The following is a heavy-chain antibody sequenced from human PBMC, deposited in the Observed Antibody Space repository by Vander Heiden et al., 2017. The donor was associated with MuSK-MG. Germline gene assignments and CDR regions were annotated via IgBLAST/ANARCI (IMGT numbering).Heavy chain of an antibody. D-gene: IGHD2-2*01. CDR3: ARDDVSTSFDP. V-gene: IGHV1-18*01. CDR2: ISAYNGDT. J-gene: IGHJ5*02. CDR1: GYTVPSAG. Sequence: QVQLVQSGAEVKKPGASVKVSCKPSGYTVPSAGISWVRHAPGQGLEWMGWISAYNGDTNHAQKLQGRVTMTTDTSTSTAYMELRSLRSDDTAVYYCARDDVSTSFDPWGQGTLVTVSS.